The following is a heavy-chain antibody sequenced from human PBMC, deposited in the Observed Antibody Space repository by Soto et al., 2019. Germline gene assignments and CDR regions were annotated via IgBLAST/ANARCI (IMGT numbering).Heavy chain of an antibody. CDR3: ARQGRRIFGVVIMAYYYYMDV. D-gene: IGHD3-3*01. J-gene: IGHJ6*03. CDR2: ISAYNGNT. Sequence: ASVKVSCKASGYTFTSYGIIWVRQAPGQGLEWMGWISAYNGNTNYAQKLQGRVTMTTDTSTSTAYMELRSLRSDDTAVYYCARQGRRIFGVVIMAYYYYMDVWGKGTTVTVSS. CDR1: GYTFTSYG. V-gene: IGHV1-18*01.